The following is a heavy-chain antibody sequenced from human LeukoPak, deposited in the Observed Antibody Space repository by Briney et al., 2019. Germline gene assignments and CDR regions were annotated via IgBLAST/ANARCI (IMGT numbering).Heavy chain of an antibody. D-gene: IGHD6-19*01. CDR2: ITWNSGRI. CDR3: AKDRAYQWHTYYGMDV. J-gene: IGHJ6*02. Sequence: GRSLRLSCVAAGFTFGDYAMLWVRQTPGKGLEWVSGITWNSGRIDYADSVKGRFTISRDNAKNSLYLQMNSLRPEDTGFYYCAKDRAYQWHTYYGMDVWGQGTTVTVS. CDR1: GFTFGDYA. V-gene: IGHV3-9*01.